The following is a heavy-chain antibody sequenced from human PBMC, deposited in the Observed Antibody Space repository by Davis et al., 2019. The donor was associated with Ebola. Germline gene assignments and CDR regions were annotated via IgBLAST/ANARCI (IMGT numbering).Heavy chain of an antibody. J-gene: IGHJ4*02. D-gene: IGHD6-13*01. Sequence: PGGSLRLSCAASGFTFSSYAMSWVRQAPGKGLEWVSAISGSGGSTYYADSVKGRFTISRDNSKNTLYLQMNSLRDEDTAVYYCAKDEYSSSCLDYWGQGTLVTVSS. CDR1: GFTFSSYA. CDR2: ISGSGGST. V-gene: IGHV3-23*01. CDR3: AKDEYSSSCLDY.